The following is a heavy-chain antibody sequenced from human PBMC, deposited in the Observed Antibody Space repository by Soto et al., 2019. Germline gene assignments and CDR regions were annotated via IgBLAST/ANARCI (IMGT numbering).Heavy chain of an antibody. V-gene: IGHV4-34*01. CDR2: INHSGST. D-gene: IGHD6-13*01. CDR1: GGSFSGYY. Sequence: SETLSLTCAVYGGSFSGYYWSWIRQPPGKGLEWIGEINHSGSTNYNPSLKSRVTISVDTSKNQFSLKLSSVTAADTAVYYCARASSSWYVNWFDPWGQGTLVTVSS. J-gene: IGHJ5*02. CDR3: ARASSSWYVNWFDP.